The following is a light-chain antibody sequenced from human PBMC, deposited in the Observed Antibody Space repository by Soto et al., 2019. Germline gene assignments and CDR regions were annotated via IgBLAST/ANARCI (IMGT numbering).Light chain of an antibody. CDR3: ATWDDNLSGRV. CDR1: SSNIENNP. Sequence: QSVLTQPPSASGPPGQRVTISCSGSSSNIENNPVYWYQHLPGTAPKLVFYRNDQRPSGVPDRFSGSKSATSASLAISGLRSEDDADFYGATWDDNLSGRVFGGGTKLTVL. V-gene: IGLV1-47*01. CDR2: RND. J-gene: IGLJ2*01.